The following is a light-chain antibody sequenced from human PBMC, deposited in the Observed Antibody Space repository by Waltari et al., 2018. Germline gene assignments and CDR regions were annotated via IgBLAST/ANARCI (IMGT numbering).Light chain of an antibody. V-gene: IGLV2-23*02. Sequence: QYPLTQPASVSGAPGKQITISCTAPTSGRGHYNFVPCDQHHPGKVPKRLIYEVIKRPSHISDRLTGSKSGNTASLSISGLQADDEADYYCCSYVQKDIWLFGRGTKLTVL. CDR1: TSGRGHYNF. CDR2: EVI. J-gene: IGLJ3*02. CDR3: CSYVQKDIWL.